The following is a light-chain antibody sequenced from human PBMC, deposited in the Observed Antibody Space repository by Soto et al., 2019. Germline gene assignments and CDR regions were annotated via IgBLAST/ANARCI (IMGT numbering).Light chain of an antibody. J-gene: IGKJ4*01. V-gene: IGKV1-5*03. CDR1: QSIGAS. Sequence: DIQMTQSPSTLYASVGDRVTITCRASQSIGASLAWFQQKPGKAPNLLIYKASSLESGVPSRFSGSGSGTEFTLTISTLQPDGFATYYCQQYNSSPLTFGGGTKVEIK. CDR2: KAS. CDR3: QQYNSSPLT.